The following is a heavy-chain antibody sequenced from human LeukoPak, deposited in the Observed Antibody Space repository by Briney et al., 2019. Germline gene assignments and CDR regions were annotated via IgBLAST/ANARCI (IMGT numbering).Heavy chain of an antibody. CDR1: GFTFSSYG. CDR3: AKDGAYGDYVIDY. J-gene: IGHJ4*02. V-gene: IGHV3-30*18. CDR2: ISYDGSNK. D-gene: IGHD4-17*01. Sequence: PGGSLRLSCAASGFTFSSYGMHWVRQAPGKGVEWVAVISYDGSNKYYADSVKGRFTISRDNSKNTLYLQMNSLRAEDTAVYYCAKDGAYGDYVIDYWGQGTLVTVSS.